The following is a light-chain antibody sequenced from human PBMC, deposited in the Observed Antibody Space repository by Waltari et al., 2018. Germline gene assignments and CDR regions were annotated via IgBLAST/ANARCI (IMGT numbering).Light chain of an antibody. CDR2: GTS. CDR1: QSVRTT. CDR3: QQYDYWPWT. Sequence: IVMTQSPANLSLSPGESATLSCRASQSVRTTFAWFQQKPGQPPRLLIYGTSTRAAGIPARCTGSGCGTEFSLTISSLQPEDFATYYCQQYDYWPWTFGQGTRVETK. J-gene: IGKJ1*01. V-gene: IGKV3D-15*01.